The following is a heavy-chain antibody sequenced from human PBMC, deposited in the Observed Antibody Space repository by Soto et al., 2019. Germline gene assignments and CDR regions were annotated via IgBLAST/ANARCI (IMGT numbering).Heavy chain of an antibody. D-gene: IGHD6-19*01. J-gene: IGHJ4*02. CDR3: ASGSVAGQDYFDF. CDR2: ISVYNGNT. CDR1: GYTFISYG. V-gene: IGHV1-18*01. Sequence: ASVKVSCKASGYTFISYGFTWVRQAPGQGLEWMGWISVYNGNTKYAQKFQGRVTMSTDTSTSTAYMELRSLRSDDTAVYYCASGSVAGQDYFDFWGQGTLVTVSS.